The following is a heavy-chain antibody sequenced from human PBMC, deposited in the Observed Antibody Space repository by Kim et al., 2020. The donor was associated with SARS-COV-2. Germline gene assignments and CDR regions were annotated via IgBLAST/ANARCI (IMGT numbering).Heavy chain of an antibody. J-gene: IGHJ4*02. CDR3: ARAPLLWPRGGSRTSDY. Sequence: SETLSLTCAVYGGSFSGYYWSWIRQPPGKGLEWIGEINHSGSTNYNPSLKSRVTISVDTSKNQFSLKLSSVTAADTAVYYCARAPLLWPRGGSRTSDYWGQGTLVTVSS. CDR2: INHSGST. D-gene: IGHD3-10*01. V-gene: IGHV4-34*01. CDR1: GGSFSGYY.